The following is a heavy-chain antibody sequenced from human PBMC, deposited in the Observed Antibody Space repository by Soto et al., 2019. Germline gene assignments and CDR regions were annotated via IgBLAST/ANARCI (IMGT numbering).Heavy chain of an antibody. CDR2: ISGSGVTT. D-gene: IGHD4-4*01. CDR3: AKENSNFAGLHMDV. J-gene: IGHJ6*02. Sequence: QPGGSLRLSCVASGFIFDNYAMIWVRKAPGKGLEWVSGISGSGVTTYYADSVKGRFTISRDNSRNTLHLQTNSLRAEDTAVYYCAKENSNFAGLHMDVWGQGTSVTVSS. V-gene: IGHV3-23*01. CDR1: GFIFDNYA.